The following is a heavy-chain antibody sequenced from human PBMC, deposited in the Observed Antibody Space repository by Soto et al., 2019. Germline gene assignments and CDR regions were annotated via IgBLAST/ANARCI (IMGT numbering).Heavy chain of an antibody. CDR2: FDPEDGET. CDR3: ATPPGRFDYYYYYGMDV. V-gene: IGHV1-24*01. D-gene: IGHD3-10*01. CDR1: GYTLTELS. J-gene: IGHJ6*02. Sequence: ASVKVSCKVSGYTLTELSMHWVRQAPGKGLEWMGGFDPEDGETIYAQKFQGRVTMTEDTSTDTAYMELSSLRSEDTAVYYCATPPGRFDYYYYYGMDVWGQGTTVTVSS.